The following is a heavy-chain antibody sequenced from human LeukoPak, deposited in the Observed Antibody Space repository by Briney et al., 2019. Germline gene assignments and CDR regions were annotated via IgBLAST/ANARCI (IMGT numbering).Heavy chain of an antibody. CDR1: ELTFSSYA. V-gene: IGHV3-64*01. D-gene: IGHD3-22*01. Sequence: GGSLRLSCAASELTFSSYAMHWVRQAPGKGLEYVSAISSNGGSTYYANSVKGRFTISRDNSKNTLYLQMGSLRAEDMAVYYCARSTMIVVVNDAFDIWGQGTMVTVSS. CDR2: ISSNGGST. CDR3: ARSTMIVVVNDAFDI. J-gene: IGHJ3*02.